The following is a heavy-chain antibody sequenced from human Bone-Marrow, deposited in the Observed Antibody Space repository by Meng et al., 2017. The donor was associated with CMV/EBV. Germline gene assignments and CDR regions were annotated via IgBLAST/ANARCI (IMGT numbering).Heavy chain of an antibody. CDR1: GFTFSSYA. Sequence: GGSLRLSCAASGFTFSSYAMHWVRQAPGKGLEWVAVISYDGSNKYYADSVKGRFTISRDNSKNTLYLQMNSLRAEDTAVYYCARATGGEYDFWSGYYKAYYYYYGMDVWGQGTTVTV. CDR3: ARATGGEYDFWSGYYKAYYYYYGMDV. D-gene: IGHD3-3*01. V-gene: IGHV3-30-3*01. CDR2: ISYDGSNK. J-gene: IGHJ6*02.